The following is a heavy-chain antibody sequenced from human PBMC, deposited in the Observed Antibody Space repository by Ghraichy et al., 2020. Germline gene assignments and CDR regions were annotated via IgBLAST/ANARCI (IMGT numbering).Heavy chain of an antibody. CDR2: ISYDGGNK. CDR1: GFTFSSFC. V-gene: IGHV3-30*03. J-gene: IGHJ4*02. CDR3: ARDLNTGTVTTAFDS. D-gene: IGHD4-17*01. Sequence: GGSLRLSCAASGFTFSSFCMHWVRQAPGKGLEWVAVISYDGGNKFYADSVKGRFTISRDNSKNTLYLEMNSLRAEDTAMYYCARDLNTGTVTTAFDSWGQGTLVTVSS.